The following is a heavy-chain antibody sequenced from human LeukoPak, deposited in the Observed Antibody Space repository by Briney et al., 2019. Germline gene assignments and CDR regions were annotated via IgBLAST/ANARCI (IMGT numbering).Heavy chain of an antibody. CDR3: ARGDSSGWYSGAFDI. CDR2: ISSSSSYI. D-gene: IGHD6-19*01. Sequence: GGSLRLSCAASGFTFSSYSMNWVRQAPGKGLEWVSSISSSSSYIYYADSVKGRFTISRDNAKNSLYLQMDSLRAEDTAVYYCARGDSSGWYSGAFDIWGQGTMVTVSS. V-gene: IGHV3-21*01. CDR1: GFTFSSYS. J-gene: IGHJ3*02.